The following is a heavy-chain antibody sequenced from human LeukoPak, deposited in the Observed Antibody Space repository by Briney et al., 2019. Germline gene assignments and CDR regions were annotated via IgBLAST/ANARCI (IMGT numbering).Heavy chain of an antibody. Sequence: SCKASGGTFSSYAISWVRQAPGKGLEWVSVIYSGGSTYYADSVKGRFTISRDNSKNTLYLQMNSLRAEDTAVYYCARVHSGYDLDYFDCWGQGTLVTVSS. D-gene: IGHD5-12*01. CDR2: IYSGGST. CDR3: ARVHSGYDLDYFDC. J-gene: IGHJ4*02. CDR1: GGTFSSYA. V-gene: IGHV3-53*01.